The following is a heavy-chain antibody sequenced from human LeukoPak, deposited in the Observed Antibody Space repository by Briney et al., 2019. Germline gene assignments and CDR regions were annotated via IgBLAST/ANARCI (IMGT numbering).Heavy chain of an antibody. CDR3: ARRSDRGYDFDY. V-gene: IGHV4-59*01. CDR1: GGSISNYY. D-gene: IGHD5-12*01. J-gene: IGHJ4*02. CDR2: IYYSGST. Sequence: SETLSLTCTVSGGSISNYYWSWIRQPPGKGLEYIGVIYYSGSTKYNPSLKSRVTISIDMSKNQFSLKLSPVTAADTAVYYCARRSDRGYDFDYWGQGTLVTVSS.